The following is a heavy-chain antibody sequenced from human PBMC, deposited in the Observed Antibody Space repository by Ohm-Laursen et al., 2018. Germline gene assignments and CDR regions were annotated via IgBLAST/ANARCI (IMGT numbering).Heavy chain of an antibody. J-gene: IGHJ1*01. V-gene: IGHV3-23*01. CDR3: AKVPDAAEYFQR. D-gene: IGHD1-14*01. CDR2: ISGSGGST. Sequence: SLRLSCAASGFTFSNYAMNWVRQAPGKGLEWVSGISGSGGSTYYADSVKGRFTISRDNSKNTLYLQMNSLRAEDTAVYYCAKVPDAAEYFQRWGQGTPVTVSS. CDR1: GFTFSNYA.